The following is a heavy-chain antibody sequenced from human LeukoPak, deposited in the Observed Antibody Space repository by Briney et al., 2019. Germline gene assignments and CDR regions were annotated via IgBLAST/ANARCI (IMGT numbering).Heavy chain of an antibody. CDR3: ARGPYYDFWSGYPYMDV. J-gene: IGHJ6*03. D-gene: IGHD3-3*01. V-gene: IGHV4-31*03. Sequence: SETLSLTCTVSGGSISSGAYCWSWIRQRPGKGLEWIGYMYYDGSTYSNPSLKSRLTISVDTSRNQFSLKLSSVTAADTAVYYCARGPYYDFWSGYPYMDVWGKGTTVTVSS. CDR2: MYYDGST. CDR1: GGSISSGAYC.